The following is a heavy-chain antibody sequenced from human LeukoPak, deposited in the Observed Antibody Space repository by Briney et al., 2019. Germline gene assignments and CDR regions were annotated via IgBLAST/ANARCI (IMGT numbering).Heavy chain of an antibody. J-gene: IGHJ4*02. D-gene: IGHD5-12*01. Sequence: ASVKVSCKVSGYTLTELSMHWVRQAPGKGLEWMGGFDPEDGETIYAQKFQGRVTMTEDTSTDTAYMELSSLRSEDTAVYYCATLGYSGYEYYFDYWGQGTLVTVSS. CDR3: ATLGYSGYEYYFDY. CDR2: FDPEDGET. V-gene: IGHV1-24*01. CDR1: GYTLTELS.